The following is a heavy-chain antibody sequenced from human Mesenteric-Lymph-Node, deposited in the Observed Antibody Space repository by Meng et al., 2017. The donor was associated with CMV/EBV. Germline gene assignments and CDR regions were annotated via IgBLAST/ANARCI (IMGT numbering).Heavy chain of an antibody. V-gene: IGHV3-48*01. J-gene: IGHJ4*02. D-gene: IGHD6-6*01. CDR2: ISSSSSTI. Sequence: LSLTCAASGFTFSSYSMNWVRQAPGKGLEWVSYISSSSSTIYYADSVKGRFTISRDNSKNTLYLQMNSLRAEDTAVYYCAVALWYSSSSLDYWGQGTLVTVSS. CDR3: AVALWYSSSSLDY. CDR1: GFTFSSYS.